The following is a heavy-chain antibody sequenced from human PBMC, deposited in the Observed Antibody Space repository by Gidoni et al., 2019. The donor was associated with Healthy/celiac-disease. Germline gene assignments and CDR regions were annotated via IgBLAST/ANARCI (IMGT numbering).Heavy chain of an antibody. CDR2: IYYSGST. V-gene: IGHV4-59*01. CDR1: GGSISSYY. Sequence: QVQLQESGPGLVKPSETLSLTCTVSGGSISSYYWSWIRQPPGKGLEWIGYIYYSGSTNYNPSLKSRVTISVDTSKNQFSLKLSSVTAADTAVYYCARDFVVAAAGPYYYYGMDVWGQGTTVTVSS. D-gene: IGHD6-13*01. J-gene: IGHJ6*02. CDR3: ARDFVVAAAGPYYYYGMDV.